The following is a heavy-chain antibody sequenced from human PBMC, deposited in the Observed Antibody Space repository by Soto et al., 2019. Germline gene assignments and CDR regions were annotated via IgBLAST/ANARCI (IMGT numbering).Heavy chain of an antibody. Sequence: QVQLVQSGAEVRKPGSSVKVSCKASGGTFSNYALSWVRQAPGQGLEWMGGIITLSGTTIYAQKFQDRISITADESSSTAYIELTSLRSEDTAVYYCAKEGFSNPFFDYWGQGTLVTVSS. J-gene: IGHJ4*02. CDR1: GGTFSNYA. D-gene: IGHD2-2*01. V-gene: IGHV1-69*01. CDR2: IITLSGTT. CDR3: AKEGFSNPFFDY.